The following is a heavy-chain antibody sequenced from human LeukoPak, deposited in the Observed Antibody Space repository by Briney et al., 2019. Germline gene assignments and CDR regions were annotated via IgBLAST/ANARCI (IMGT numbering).Heavy chain of an antibody. D-gene: IGHD2-2*01. J-gene: IGHJ2*01. CDR1: GFTFSSYS. CDR3: AKWGPATSYWYFDL. CDR2: ISSSSSTI. V-gene: IGHV3-48*01. Sequence: GGSLRLSCAASGFTFSSYSMNWVRQAPGKGLEWVSYISSSSSTIYYADSVKGRFTISRDNAKNSLYLQMNSLRAEDTAVYYCAKWGPATSYWYFDLWGRGTLVTVSS.